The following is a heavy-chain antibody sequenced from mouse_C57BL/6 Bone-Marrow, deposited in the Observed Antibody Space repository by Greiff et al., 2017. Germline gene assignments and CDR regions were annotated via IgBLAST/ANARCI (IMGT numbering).Heavy chain of an antibody. J-gene: IGHJ2*01. V-gene: IGHV1-59*01. Sequence: QVQLQQPGAELVRPGTSVKLSCKASGYTFTSYWMHWVKQRPGQGLEWIGVIDPSDSYTNYNQKFKGKATLTVDTSSSTAYMQLSSLTSEDSAVYYCAREGDYSNVYWGQGTTLTVSS. CDR2: IDPSDSYT. CDR3: AREGDYSNVY. CDR1: GYTFTSYW. D-gene: IGHD2-5*01.